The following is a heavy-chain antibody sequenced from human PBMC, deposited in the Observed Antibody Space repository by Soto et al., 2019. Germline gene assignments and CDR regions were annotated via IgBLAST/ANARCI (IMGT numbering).Heavy chain of an antibody. D-gene: IGHD4-17*01. CDR3: ARDLLPYGDYPSAFDI. Sequence: ASVKVSCKASGYTFTSYAMHWVRQAPGQRLEWMGWINAGNGNTKYSQKFQGRVTITRDTSASTAYMELSSLRSEDMAVYYCARDLLPYGDYPSAFDIWGQGTMVTVSS. CDR2: INAGNGNT. J-gene: IGHJ3*02. V-gene: IGHV1-3*01. CDR1: GYTFTSYA.